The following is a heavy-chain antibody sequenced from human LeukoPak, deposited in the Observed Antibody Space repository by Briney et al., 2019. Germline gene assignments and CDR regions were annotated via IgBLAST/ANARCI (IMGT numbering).Heavy chain of an antibody. Sequence: PSETLSLTCTVSGGSISSGSYYWSWIRQPAGKGLEWIGRIYTSGSTNYSPSLKSRVTISVDTSKNQFSLKLSSVTAADTAVYYCARGLSYGKPRFDYWGQGTLVTVSS. CDR3: ARGLSYGKPRFDY. V-gene: IGHV4-61*02. D-gene: IGHD1-26*01. CDR1: GGSISSGSYY. J-gene: IGHJ4*02. CDR2: IYTSGST.